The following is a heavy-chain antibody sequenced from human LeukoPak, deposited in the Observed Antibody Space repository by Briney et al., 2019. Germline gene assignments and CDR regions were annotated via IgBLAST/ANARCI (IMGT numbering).Heavy chain of an antibody. V-gene: IGHV3-9*01. CDR1: GFTYDDYA. CDR2: ISWSSGSI. D-gene: IGHD5-18*01. J-gene: IGHJ6*02. CDR3: AKDLGGYSCGYRGVTYFYYYGMDV. Sequence: GGSLRLSCAASGFTYDDYAMHWVRQATEKGLEWVAGISWSSGSIGYADSVKGRFTISRDNAKNSLYLQMNSLRAEDTALYYCAKDLGGYSCGYRGVTYFYYYGMDVWGQGTTVTVSS.